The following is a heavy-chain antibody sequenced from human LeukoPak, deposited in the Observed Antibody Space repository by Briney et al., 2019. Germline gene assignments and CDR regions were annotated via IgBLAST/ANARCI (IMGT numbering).Heavy chain of an antibody. Sequence: SETLSLTYTVSGGSISSGDYYWSWIRQPPGKGLEWIGYIYYSGSTYYNPSLKSRVTISVDTSKNQFSLKLSSVTAADTAVYYCARASLRFTFDYWGQGTLVTVSS. J-gene: IGHJ4*02. CDR2: IYYSGST. D-gene: IGHD3-3*01. CDR1: GGSISSGDYY. CDR3: ARASLRFTFDY. V-gene: IGHV4-30-4*01.